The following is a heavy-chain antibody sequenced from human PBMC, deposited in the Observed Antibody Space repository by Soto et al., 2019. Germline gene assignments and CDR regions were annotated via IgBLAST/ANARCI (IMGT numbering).Heavy chain of an antibody. J-gene: IGHJ6*02. D-gene: IGHD5-12*01. CDR2: ISWNSGLI. V-gene: IGHV3-9*01. Sequence: EVQLVESGGGLVQPGRSLRLSCAASGFTFDDYAMHWVRQAPGKGLEWVSGISWNSGLIGYADSVKGRFTISRDNAKNSLYLQMNSLRAEDTALYYCTKARSMASGMDVWGQGATVTVSS. CDR3: TKARSMASGMDV. CDR1: GFTFDDYA.